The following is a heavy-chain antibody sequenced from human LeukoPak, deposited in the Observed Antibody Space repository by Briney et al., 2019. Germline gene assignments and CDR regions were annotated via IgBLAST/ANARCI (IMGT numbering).Heavy chain of an antibody. CDR1: GYTFTSYG. CDR3: AIDIAALTGGAFDI. Sequence: ASVKVSCKASGYTFTSYGISWVRQAPGQGLEWMGWISAYNGNTNYAQKLQGRVTMTTDTSTSRAYMELRSLRSDDTAVYYCAIDIAALTGGAFDIWGQGTMVTVSS. CDR2: ISAYNGNT. V-gene: IGHV1-18*01. D-gene: IGHD6-6*01. J-gene: IGHJ3*02.